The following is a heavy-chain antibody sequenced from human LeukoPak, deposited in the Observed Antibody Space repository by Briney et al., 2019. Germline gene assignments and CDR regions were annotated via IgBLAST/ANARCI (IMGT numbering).Heavy chain of an antibody. CDR1: GFTFSSYG. CDR3: AKEKYSSGWSGFDY. Sequence: GGSLRLSCAASGFTFSSYGMHWVRQAPGKGLEWVAVISYDGSNKYYADSVKGRFTISRDNSMNTVYLQMTSLRAEDTALYYCAKEKYSSGWSGFDYWGQGTLVTVSS. CDR2: ISYDGSNK. V-gene: IGHV3-30*18. J-gene: IGHJ4*02. D-gene: IGHD6-19*01.